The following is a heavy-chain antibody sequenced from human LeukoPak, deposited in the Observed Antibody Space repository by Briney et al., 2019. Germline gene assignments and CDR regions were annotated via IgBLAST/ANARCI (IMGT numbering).Heavy chain of an antibody. J-gene: IGHJ5*02. CDR3: AASAYFYGSGSYFGP. Sequence: PSETLSLTCSVSGGSMSSYYWRWIRQPPGTGLEWIGYLHYSGSTNYNPSLKSRVTISVDTSKNHFSLKLSSVTAADTAVYYCAASAYFYGSGSYFGPWGQGTLVTVSS. V-gene: IGHV4-59*01. CDR2: LHYSGST. D-gene: IGHD3-10*01. CDR1: GGSMSSYY.